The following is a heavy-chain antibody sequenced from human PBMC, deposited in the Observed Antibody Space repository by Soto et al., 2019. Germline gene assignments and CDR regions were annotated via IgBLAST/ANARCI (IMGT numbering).Heavy chain of an antibody. CDR2: INTSGGNS. J-gene: IGHJ4*02. CDR1: GFPFNSYA. D-gene: IGHD2-15*01. V-gene: IGHV3-23*01. CDR3: AKRAVVGAARYFDY. Sequence: GGSLRLSCPAPGFPFNSYAMLRVRQAPGKGLEWVSTINTSGGNSYYPDSVKGRFTISRDNSRNTLYLQMDSLRAEDTAVYYCAKRAVVGAARYFDYWGLGTLVTVSS.